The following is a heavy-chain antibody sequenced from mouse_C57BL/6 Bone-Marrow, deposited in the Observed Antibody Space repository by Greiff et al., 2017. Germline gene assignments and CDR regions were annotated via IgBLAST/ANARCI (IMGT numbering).Heavy chain of an antibody. CDR1: GYTFTDYA. D-gene: IGHD2-1*01. Sequence: VQLQQSGPELVRPGVSVKISCKGSGYTFTDYAMHWVKQSHAKRLEWMGVISTYYGDASSNQKFKEKATMTVDKSSSTAYMELARLTSEDSAVYYCARLIYYGNRYAMVYWGQGTSVTVSS. J-gene: IGHJ4*01. V-gene: IGHV1-67*01. CDR3: ARLIYYGNRYAMVY. CDR2: ISTYYGDA.